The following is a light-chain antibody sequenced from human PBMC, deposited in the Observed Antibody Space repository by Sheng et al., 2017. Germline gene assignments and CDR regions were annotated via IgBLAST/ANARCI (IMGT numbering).Light chain of an antibody. J-gene: IGKJ2*03. CDR1: QSVSSSY. CDR3: QHYGGSPMYS. Sequence: EIVLTQSPGTLSLSPGERATLSCRASQSVSSSYLAWYQQKPGQTPRLLIYGASSRATGIPDRFSGSGSGTDFTLTISSLEPEDSAVYYCQHYGGSPMYSFGQGTKLEIK. V-gene: IGKV3-20*01. CDR2: GAS.